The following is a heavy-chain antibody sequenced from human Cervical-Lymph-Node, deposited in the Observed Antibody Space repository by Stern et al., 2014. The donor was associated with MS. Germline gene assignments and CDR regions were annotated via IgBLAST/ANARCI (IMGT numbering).Heavy chain of an antibody. V-gene: IGHV2-5*01. CDR1: GFSLSTTGVG. CDR3: AHGADYFDY. Sequence: QITLKESGPTLVKPTQTLTLTCTFSGFSLSTTGVGVGWIRQPPGKALEWLALIYWNDDKRYSPSLKSRLTITKDTSKNRVVLTMTNVDPLDTATYYCAHGADYFDYWGQGTLVTVSS. D-gene: IGHD4/OR15-4a*01. CDR2: IYWNDDK. J-gene: IGHJ4*02.